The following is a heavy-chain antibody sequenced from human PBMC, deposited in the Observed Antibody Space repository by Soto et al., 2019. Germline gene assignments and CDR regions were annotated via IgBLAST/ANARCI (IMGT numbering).Heavy chain of an antibody. CDR3: ARLLRITMARGVELNWFDP. CDR1: GGSISSSSYY. D-gene: IGHD3-10*01. V-gene: IGHV4-39*01. Sequence: PSETLSLTCTVSGGSISSSSYYWGWIRQPPGKGLEWIGSIYYSGSTYYNPSLKSRVTISVDTSKNQFSLKLSSVTAADTAVYYCARLLRITMARGVELNWFDPWGQGTLVTVSS. J-gene: IGHJ5*02. CDR2: IYYSGST.